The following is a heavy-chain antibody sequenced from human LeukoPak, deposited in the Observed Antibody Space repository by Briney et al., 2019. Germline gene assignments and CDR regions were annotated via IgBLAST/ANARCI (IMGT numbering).Heavy chain of an antibody. D-gene: IGHD6-13*01. Sequence: GGSLRLSCAASGFTFSSYWMSWVRQAPGKGLEWVANIKQDGSEKYYVDSVKGRFTISRDNAKNSLYLQMNSLRAEDTAVYYCARSYSSSWYYYMDVWGKGTTVTVSS. CDR3: ARSYSSSWYYYMDV. CDR2: IKQDGSEK. J-gene: IGHJ6*03. CDR1: GFTFSSYW. V-gene: IGHV3-7*01.